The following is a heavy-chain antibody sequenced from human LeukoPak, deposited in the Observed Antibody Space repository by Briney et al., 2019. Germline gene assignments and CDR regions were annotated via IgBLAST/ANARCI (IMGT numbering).Heavy chain of an antibody. D-gene: IGHD6-13*01. Sequence: GGSLRLSCAASGFTFTNYAMNWVRQAPGKGLEWVSGISAGGASTYYADSVKGRFTISRDNSKNTLSLQMNSLRAEDTAVFYCAKGGTVAADGLLDYWGQGTLVTVSS. CDR3: AKGGTVAADGLLDY. V-gene: IGHV3-23*01. CDR1: GFTFTNYA. CDR2: ISAGGAST. J-gene: IGHJ4*02.